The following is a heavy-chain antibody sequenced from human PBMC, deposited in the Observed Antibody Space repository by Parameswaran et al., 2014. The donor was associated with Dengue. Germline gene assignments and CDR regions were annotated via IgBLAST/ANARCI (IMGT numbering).Heavy chain of an antibody. D-gene: IGHD2-8*01. CDR3: ARGGRPLYQGYFDY. V-gene: IGHV4-4*02. CDR2: IYHSGST. J-gene: IGHJ4*02. Sequence: VRQAPGKGLEWIGEIYHSGSTNYNPSLKSRVTISVDKSKNQFSLKLSSVTAADTAVYYCARGGRPLYQGYFDYWGQGTLVTVSS.